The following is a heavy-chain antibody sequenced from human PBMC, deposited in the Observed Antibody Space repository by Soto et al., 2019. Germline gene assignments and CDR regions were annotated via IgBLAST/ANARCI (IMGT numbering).Heavy chain of an antibody. D-gene: IGHD3-10*01. J-gene: IGHJ6*02. CDR1: CLTFSNLW. Sequence: GSLRLPCAASCLTFSNLWMNWVRQAPGKGLEWVGRIKSKTDGGTTDYADSVKGRFTISRDNSKNTLYLQMNSLRAEDTAVYYCARDTARAMVRIYYGMDVWGQGTTVTVSS. CDR3: ARDTARAMVRIYYGMDV. V-gene: IGHV3-15*07. CDR2: IKSKTDGGTT.